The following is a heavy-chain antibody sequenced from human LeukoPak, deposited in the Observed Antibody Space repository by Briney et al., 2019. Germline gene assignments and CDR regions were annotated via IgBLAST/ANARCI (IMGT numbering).Heavy chain of an antibody. V-gene: IGHV3-21*01. D-gene: IGHD1-26*01. J-gene: IGHJ4*02. CDR2: ISSSSSYI. CDR1: GFTFSSYS. Sequence: GGSLRLSCAASGFTFSSYSMNWVRPAPGKGLEWVSSISSSSSYIYYADSVKGRFTISRDNAKNSLYLQMNSLRAEDTAVYYCARDRSRSYEIDYWGQGTLVTVSS. CDR3: ARDRSRSYEIDY.